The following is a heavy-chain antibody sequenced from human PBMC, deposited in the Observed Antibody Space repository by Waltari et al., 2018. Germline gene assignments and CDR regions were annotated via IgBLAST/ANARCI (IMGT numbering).Heavy chain of an antibody. CDR1: GVSASGYF. V-gene: IGHV4-59*08. J-gene: IGHJ4*03. CDR3: ALWESGWRAFRF. D-gene: IGHD6-19*01. Sequence: QVQLQESGPGRVKSSETLSLTCTVSGVSASGYFWNWSRQTPGTGPEWIGYIRHTGDTKQNPSLKSRVTMSVDTSRNDFSLRLSSVTAADTAVYYCALWESGWRAFRFWGQGTLGTVSS. CDR2: IRHTGDT.